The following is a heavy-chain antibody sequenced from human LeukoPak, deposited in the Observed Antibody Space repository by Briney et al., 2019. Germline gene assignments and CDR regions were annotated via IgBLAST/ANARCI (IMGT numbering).Heavy chain of an antibody. CDR1: GYSFTSYW. D-gene: IGHD6-6*01. V-gene: IGHV5-51*01. CDR3: ARLSALIAARYFDF. Sequence: GESLETSYKGSGYSFTSYWIGWVRQMPGKGLESIGIIYPGDSDTRHNPSFQDQVTISAKTSITTANLQSSNLKASDTPMYYCARLSALIAARYFDFWGQGTLVTVSS. CDR2: IYPGDSDT. J-gene: IGHJ4*02.